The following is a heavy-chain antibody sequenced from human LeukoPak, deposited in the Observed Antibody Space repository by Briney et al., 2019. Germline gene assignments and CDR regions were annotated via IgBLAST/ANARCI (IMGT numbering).Heavy chain of an antibody. J-gene: IGHJ4*02. CDR3: AKVFSGNYGLSDY. CDR1: GFTFDDYA. D-gene: IGHD1-26*01. V-gene: IGHV3-43*02. Sequence: GGSLRLSCAASGFTFDDYAMHWVRQPPGKGLEWVSLISGDGGSTYYADSVKGRFTISRDNSKNSLYLLMNSLRTEDTALYYCAKVFSGNYGLSDYWGQGTLVTVSS. CDR2: ISGDGGST.